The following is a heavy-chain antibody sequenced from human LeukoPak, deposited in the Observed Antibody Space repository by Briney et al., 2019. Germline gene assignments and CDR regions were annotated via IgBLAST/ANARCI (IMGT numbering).Heavy chain of an antibody. CDR1: GFTFSSYG. J-gene: IGHJ4*02. CDR2: TSASGVST. Sequence: AGGSLRLSCAASGFTFSSYGMSWVRQAPGKGLEWVSATSASGVSTYYADSVKGRFTISRDNSKNTLYLQMNSLRAEDTALYYCAKRSDYGGNWNYFDYWGQGTLVTVSS. CDR3: AKRSDYGGNWNYFDY. D-gene: IGHD4-23*01. V-gene: IGHV3-23*01.